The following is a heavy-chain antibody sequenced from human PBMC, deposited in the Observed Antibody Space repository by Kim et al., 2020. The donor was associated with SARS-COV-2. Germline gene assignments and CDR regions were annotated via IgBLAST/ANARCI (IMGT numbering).Heavy chain of an antibody. J-gene: IGHJ5*02. D-gene: IGHD1-20*01. CDR3: ARDVLTGNYAYNWFDP. V-gene: IGHV3-30*01. Sequence: SLNGRFTISRDNSKNTLYLQMNSLRAEDTAVYYCARDVLTGNYAYNWFDPWGQGTLVTVSS.